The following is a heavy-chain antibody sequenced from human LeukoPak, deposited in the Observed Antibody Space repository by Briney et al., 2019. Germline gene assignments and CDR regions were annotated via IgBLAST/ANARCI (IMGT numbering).Heavy chain of an antibody. CDR2: ISSSGSTI. J-gene: IGHJ5*02. V-gene: IGHV3-48*03. CDR1: GFTFSSYE. CDR3: ASGLAAAGTIYDNWFDP. Sequence: GGSLRLSCAASGFTFSSYEMNWVRQAPGKGLEWVSYISSSGSTIYYADSVKGRFTISRHNAKNSLYLQMNSLRAEDTAVYYCASGLAAAGTIYDNWFDPWGQGTLVTVSS. D-gene: IGHD6-13*01.